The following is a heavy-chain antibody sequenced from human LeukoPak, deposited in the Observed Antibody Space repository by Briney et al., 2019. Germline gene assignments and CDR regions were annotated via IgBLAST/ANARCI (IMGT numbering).Heavy chain of an antibody. J-gene: IGHJ4*02. CDR3: ATDRGWRTSGYYLYYFEY. Sequence: GGSLRLSCAVSGFTVSSNYMSWVRQAPRKGLEWVSGIYGGDTTYYADSVKGRFTISRDNSKNTLYLQMNSLRADDTAVYYCATDRGWRTSGYYLYYFEYWGQGTLVTFSS. V-gene: IGHV3-53*01. CDR2: IYGGDTT. D-gene: IGHD3-3*01. CDR1: GFTVSSNY.